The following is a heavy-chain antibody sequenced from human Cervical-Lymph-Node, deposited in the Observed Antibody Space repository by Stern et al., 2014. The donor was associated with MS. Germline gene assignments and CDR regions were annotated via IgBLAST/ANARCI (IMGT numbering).Heavy chain of an antibody. CDR1: GYTFSSFA. J-gene: IGHJ4*02. CDR3: ARGWGDPRH. CDR2: ITVYHGNT. Sequence: VQLVQSGAEVKKPGASVNVSCKASGYTFSSFAITWVRQAPGQGLEWMGTITVYHGNTNYAQRVQDRVTMTTDNSTNTAYLEERTLRSDDTPVYYGARGWGDPRHWGQGTLVTVSS. V-gene: IGHV1-18*01. D-gene: IGHD3-16*01.